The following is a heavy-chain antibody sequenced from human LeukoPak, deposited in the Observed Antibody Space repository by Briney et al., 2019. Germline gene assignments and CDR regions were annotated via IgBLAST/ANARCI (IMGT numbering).Heavy chain of an antibody. D-gene: IGHD4-11*01. CDR3: ARRVRSADYRLDY. CDR2: ISPSGNT. V-gene: IGHV4-34*01. CDR1: GFKFDDYG. Sequence: GSLRLSCTASGFKFDDYGMTWVRQPPGKSLEWVGEISPSGNTQYNPSLKSRVTISLDASKSQFYLKLNSVTAADTAVYYCARRVRSADYRLDYWGQGTLVTVSS. J-gene: IGHJ4*02.